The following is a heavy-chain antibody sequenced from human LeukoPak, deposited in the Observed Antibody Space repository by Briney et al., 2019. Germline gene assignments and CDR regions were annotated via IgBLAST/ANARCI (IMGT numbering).Heavy chain of an antibody. Sequence: GGSLRLSCAASGFTFISYGMHWVRQAPGKGLEWVTFIRYDGSIKYYANSVKGRFTISRDNSKNTLYLQMNSLRAEDTAVYYCASDTTVAAEYFQHWGQGTLVTVSS. CDR2: IRYDGSIK. D-gene: IGHD4-17*01. CDR1: GFTFISYG. V-gene: IGHV3-30*02. J-gene: IGHJ1*01. CDR3: ASDTTVAAEYFQH.